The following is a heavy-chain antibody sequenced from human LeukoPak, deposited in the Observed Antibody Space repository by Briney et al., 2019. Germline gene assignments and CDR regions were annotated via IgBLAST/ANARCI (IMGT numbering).Heavy chain of an antibody. D-gene: IGHD3-22*01. J-gene: IGHJ3*02. CDR3: ARDSGPYDSSGYFPNDAFDI. CDR1: GYTFTSYA. Sequence: GASVKVSCKASGYTFTSYAMNWVRQAPGQGLEWMGWINTNTGNPTYAQGFTGRFVFSLDTSVSTAYLQISSLKAEDTAVYYCARDSGPYDSSGYFPNDAFDIWGQGTMVTVSS. CDR2: INTNTGNP. V-gene: IGHV7-4-1*02.